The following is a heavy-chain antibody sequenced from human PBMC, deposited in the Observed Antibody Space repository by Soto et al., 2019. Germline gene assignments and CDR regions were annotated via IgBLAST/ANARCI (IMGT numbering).Heavy chain of an antibody. Sequence: QVLLQESGPGLVKPSETLSLTCSVSNVSIKSSYWNWIRQSPGKGLEWIGFVYYTGTTKYNPSLQGRVTISVDTSNNEFSLKLTSVTTADTAFEFCARDFAGRGPFDPWGQGTLVTVSS. CDR1: NVSIKSSY. D-gene: IGHD1-26*01. CDR2: VYYTGTT. V-gene: IGHV4-59*01. J-gene: IGHJ5*02. CDR3: ARDFAGRGPFDP.